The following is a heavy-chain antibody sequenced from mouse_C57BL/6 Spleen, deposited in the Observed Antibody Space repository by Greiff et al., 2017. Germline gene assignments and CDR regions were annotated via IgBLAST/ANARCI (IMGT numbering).Heavy chain of an antibody. J-gene: IGHJ2*01. V-gene: IGHV1-54*01. CDR2: INPGSGGT. Sequence: QVQLQQSGAELVRPGTSVKVSCKASGYAFTNYLIEWVKQRPGQGLEWIGVINPGSGGTNYNEKFKGKATLTADKSSSTAYMQLSSLTSEDSAVYFCARYYGSSPDYWGQGTTLTVSS. D-gene: IGHD1-1*01. CDR3: ARYYGSSPDY. CDR1: GYAFTNYL.